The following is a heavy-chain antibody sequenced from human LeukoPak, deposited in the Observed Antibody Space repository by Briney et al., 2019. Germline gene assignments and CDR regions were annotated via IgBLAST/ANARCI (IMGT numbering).Heavy chain of an antibody. CDR3: ARLDGTGYCSGGSCYYSKYYFDY. CDR1: GYSFTSYW. CDR2: IYPGDSDT. J-gene: IGHJ4*02. V-gene: IGHV5-51*01. Sequence: GESLKISCKGSGYSFTSYWIGWVRPMPGKSLEWMGIIYPGDSDTRYSPSFQGQVTISADKSISTAYLQWSSLKASDTAMYYCARLDGTGYCSGGSCYYSKYYFDYWGQGTLVTVSS. D-gene: IGHD2-15*01.